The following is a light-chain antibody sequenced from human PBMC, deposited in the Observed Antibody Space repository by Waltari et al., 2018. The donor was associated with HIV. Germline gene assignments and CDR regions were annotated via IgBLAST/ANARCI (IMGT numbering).Light chain of an antibody. CDR1: SSNIGSNT. Sequence: QSVLTQPPSASGTPGQRVTISCSGSSSNIGSNTVNWYQQLPGTAPKLLFYSNNQRPSGVPDRFSGSKSGTSASLAISGLQSEDEADYYCAAWDDSLNGRWVFGGGTKLTVL. CDR3: AAWDDSLNGRWV. CDR2: SNN. J-gene: IGLJ3*02. V-gene: IGLV1-44*01.